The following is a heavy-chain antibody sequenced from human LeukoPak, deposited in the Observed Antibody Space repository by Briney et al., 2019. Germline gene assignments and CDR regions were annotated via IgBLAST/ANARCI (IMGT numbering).Heavy chain of an antibody. CDR2: IYSGGST. D-gene: IGHD1-26*01. J-gene: IGHJ4*02. CDR1: GFTVSSNY. V-gene: IGHV3-53*01. Sequence: GGSLRLSCAASGFTVSSNYMSWVRQAPGKGLEWVSVIYSGGSTYYADSVKGRFTISRDNSKNTLYLQMNSLRAEDTAVYYCARAARSYPFDYWGQGTLVTVSS. CDR3: ARAARSYPFDY.